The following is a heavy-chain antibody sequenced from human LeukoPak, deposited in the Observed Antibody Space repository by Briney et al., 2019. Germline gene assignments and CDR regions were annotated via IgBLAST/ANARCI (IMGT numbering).Heavy chain of an antibody. CDR1: GHTLTELS. Sequence: GASVKVSCKVSGHTLTELSMHWVRQAPGKGLEWMGGFDPEDGETIYAQKFQGRLTMTEDISTDTAYMELSSLRSEDTAVYYCATSWGATTVGTPPEKYYFDYWGQGTLVTVSS. J-gene: IGHJ4*02. CDR2: FDPEDGET. V-gene: IGHV1-24*01. D-gene: IGHD1-26*01. CDR3: ATSWGATTVGTPPEKYYFDY.